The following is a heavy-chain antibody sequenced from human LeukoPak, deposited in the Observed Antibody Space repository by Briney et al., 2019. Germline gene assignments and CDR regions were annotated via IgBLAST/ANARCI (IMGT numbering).Heavy chain of an antibody. CDR3: ARRLIVGATPVFDY. J-gene: IGHJ4*02. CDR2: IYYSGST. CDR1: GGSISSYY. Sequence: KTSETLSLTCTVSGGSISSYYWSWIRQPPGKGLEWIGYIYYSGSTNYNPSLKSRVTISVDTSKNQFSLKLSSVTAADTAVYYCARRLIVGATPVFDYWGQGTLVTVSS. V-gene: IGHV4-59*12. D-gene: IGHD1-26*01.